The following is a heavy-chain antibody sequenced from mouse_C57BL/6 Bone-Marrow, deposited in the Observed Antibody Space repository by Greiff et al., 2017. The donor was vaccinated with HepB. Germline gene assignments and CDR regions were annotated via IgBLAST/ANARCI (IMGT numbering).Heavy chain of an antibody. V-gene: IGHV5-6*01. CDR3: ARHYAFAY. Sequence: DVQLQESGGDLVKPGGSLKLSCAASGFTFSSYGMSWVRQTPDKRLEWVATISSGGSYTYYPDSVKGRFTISRDNAKNTLYLQMSSLKSEDTAMYYCARHYAFAYWGQGTLVTVSA. D-gene: IGHD1-1*01. CDR1: GFTFSSYG. CDR2: ISSGGSYT. J-gene: IGHJ3*01.